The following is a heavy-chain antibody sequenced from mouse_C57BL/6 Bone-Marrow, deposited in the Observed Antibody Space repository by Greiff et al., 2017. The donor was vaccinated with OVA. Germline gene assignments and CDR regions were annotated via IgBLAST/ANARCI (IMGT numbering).Heavy chain of an antibody. CDR2: SRNKANDYTT. Sequence: EVKVVESGGGLVQSGRSLRLSCATSGFTFSDFYMEWVRQAPGKGLEWIAASRNKANDYTTEYSASVKGRFIVSRDTSQSILYLQMNALRAEDTAIYYCARDDGYYGEFDYWGQGTTLTVSS. J-gene: IGHJ2*01. V-gene: IGHV7-1*01. D-gene: IGHD2-3*01. CDR1: GFTFSDFY. CDR3: ARDDGYYGEFDY.